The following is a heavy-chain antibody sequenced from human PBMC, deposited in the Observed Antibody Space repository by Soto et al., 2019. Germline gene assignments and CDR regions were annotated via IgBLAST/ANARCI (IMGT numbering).Heavy chain of an antibody. J-gene: IGHJ4*02. CDR1: GGTFSNYA. D-gene: IGHD5-18*01. Sequence: SVKVSCKASGGTFSNYAINWVRQAPGQGLEWMGGIVPMYRTPLYAQKFQGRVTITADEVTSTAYMEVSSLRFDDTALYFCATGRDTAGLGPHWGQGTLVTVSS. CDR3: ATGRDTAGLGPH. CDR2: IVPMYRTP. V-gene: IGHV1-69*13.